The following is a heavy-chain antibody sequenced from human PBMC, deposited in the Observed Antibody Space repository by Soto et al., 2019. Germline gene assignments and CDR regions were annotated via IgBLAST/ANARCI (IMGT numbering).Heavy chain of an antibody. V-gene: IGHV4-31*03. CDR1: GGAISSGGYY. J-gene: IGHJ4*01. Sequence: HVQLQESGPGLVKPSQTLSLTCTVSGGAISSGGYYWSWIRQHPGTGLEWIGYISYSGSTYYNPSLNSRVAISVDTSKNQFSMRLNSLTLAYTAVFYCARGVLHLGQGTLVTVAS. CDR2: ISYSGST. CDR3: ARGVLH.